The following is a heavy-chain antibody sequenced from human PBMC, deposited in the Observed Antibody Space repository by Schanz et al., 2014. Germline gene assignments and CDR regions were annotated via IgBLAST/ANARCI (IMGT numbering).Heavy chain of an antibody. V-gene: IGHV1-69*02. D-gene: IGHD3-22*01. CDR2: IIPVLNIA. CDR1: GGTFSSYT. J-gene: IGHJ4*02. Sequence: QILLVQPGPEVKKPGSSVKVSCKLSGGTFSSYTISWMRQAPGQGLEWMGKIIPVLNIATYAQKFQGRVTITADRSTSTAYMELSSLRPEDTAVYYCARSNYYDNSDYYNSFDYWGQGTLVTVSS. CDR3: ARSNYYDNSDYYNSFDY.